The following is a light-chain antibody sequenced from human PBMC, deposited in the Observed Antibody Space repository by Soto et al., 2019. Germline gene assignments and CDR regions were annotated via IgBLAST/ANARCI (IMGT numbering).Light chain of an antibody. V-gene: IGKV1-5*01. CDR3: QEYKSYSWT. CDR1: QYISTY. J-gene: IGKJ1*01. CDR2: DAS. Sequence: DIQMTQSPSSLSASVGDSLTITCRASQYISTYLNWYQQKPGKAPKLLIYDASSLESGVPQRFSGSGSGTEFTLTIDSLQPDDFATYYCQEYKSYSWTFGQGTKVDIK.